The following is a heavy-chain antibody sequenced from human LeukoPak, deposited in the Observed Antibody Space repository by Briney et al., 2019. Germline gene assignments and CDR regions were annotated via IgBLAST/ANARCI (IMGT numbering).Heavy chain of an antibody. CDR2: INHSGST. Sequence: PSETLSLTCAVYGGSFSGYYWSWIRQPPGKGLEWIGEINHSGSTNYNPSLKSRVTISVDTSKNQFSLKLSSVTAADTAVYYCARGPRGRYGSGSYYIHFDYWGQGTLVTVSS. V-gene: IGHV4-34*01. CDR1: GGSFSGYY. CDR3: ARGPRGRYGSGSYYIHFDY. J-gene: IGHJ4*02. D-gene: IGHD3-10*01.